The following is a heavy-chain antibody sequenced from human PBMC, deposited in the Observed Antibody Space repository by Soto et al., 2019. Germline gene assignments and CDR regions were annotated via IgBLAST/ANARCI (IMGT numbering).Heavy chain of an antibody. J-gene: IGHJ5*02. V-gene: IGHV1-2*02. CDR3: ARGFSGQWLINFDP. CDR1: GYTFTGYY. Sequence: ASVKVSCKASGYTFTGYYMHWVRQAPGQGLYWLGWINPNSGGTNYAQKFQGRVTMTRDTSISTAYMELRSLRSDDTAVYYCARGFSGQWLINFDPWGQGTLVTVSS. D-gene: IGHD6-19*01. CDR2: INPNSGGT.